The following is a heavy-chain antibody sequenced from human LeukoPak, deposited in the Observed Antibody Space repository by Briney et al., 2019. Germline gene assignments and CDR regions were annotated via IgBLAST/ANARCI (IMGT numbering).Heavy chain of an antibody. V-gene: IGHV3-21*01. CDR2: ISSSSSYI. J-gene: IGHJ4*02. Sequence: PGGSLRLSCAASGFTFSSYSMNWVRQARGKWLEWVSSISSSSSYIYYADSVKGRFTISRDNSKNTLYLQMNSLRAEDTAVYYCAKDGSSRYYDILTGYYSSYFDYWGQGTLVTVSS. D-gene: IGHD3-9*01. CDR3: AKDGSSRYYDILTGYYSSYFDY. CDR1: GFTFSSYS.